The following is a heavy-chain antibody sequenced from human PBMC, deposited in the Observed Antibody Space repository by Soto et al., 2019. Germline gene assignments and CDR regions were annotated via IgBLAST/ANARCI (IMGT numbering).Heavy chain of an antibody. V-gene: IGHV4-34*01. D-gene: IGHD4-17*01. CDR2: INHSGST. CDR1: GGSFSGYY. J-gene: IGHJ4*02. CDR3: AHQGGTVTLDY. Sequence: SETLSLTCAVYGGSFSGYYWSWIRQPPGKGLEWIGEINHSGSTNYNPSLKSRVTISVDTSKNQFSLKLSPVTAADTAVYYCAHQGGTVTLDYWGQGTLVTVSS.